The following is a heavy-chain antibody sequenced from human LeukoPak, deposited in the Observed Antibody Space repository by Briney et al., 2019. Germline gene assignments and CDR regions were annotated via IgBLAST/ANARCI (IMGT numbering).Heavy chain of an antibody. Sequence: ASVKVSCKASGNTFTNHDINWVRQATGQGLEWMGWVSPNSGNTVYAQKVKGRVIMTMDPSMSTAYMELSSLRSEDTAVYYCAKGASYGGNYYWGQGTLVTVSS. D-gene: IGHD4-23*01. CDR1: GNTFTNHD. CDR2: VSPNSGNT. J-gene: IGHJ4*02. V-gene: IGHV1-8*01. CDR3: AKGASYGGNYY.